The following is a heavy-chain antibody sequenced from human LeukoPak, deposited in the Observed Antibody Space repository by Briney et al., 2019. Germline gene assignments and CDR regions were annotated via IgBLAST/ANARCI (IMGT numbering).Heavy chain of an antibody. CDR2: IRSGSSTI. D-gene: IGHD5-24*01. J-gene: IGHJ3*02. CDR1: GFTFSSYS. CDR3: AREMAASFAFDI. Sequence: PGGPLRLSCAASGFTFSSYSMNWVRQAPGKGLEWVSYIRSGSSTINHADSVKGRFTVSRDDAKNSLYLQMNSLRAEDTAVYYCAREMAASFAFDIWGQGTMVTVSS. V-gene: IGHV3-48*04.